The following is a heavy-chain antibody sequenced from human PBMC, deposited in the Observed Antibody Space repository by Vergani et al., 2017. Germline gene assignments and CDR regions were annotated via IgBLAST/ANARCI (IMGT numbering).Heavy chain of an antibody. Sequence: QVQLVQSGAEVKKPGSSVKVSCKASGGTFSSYAISWVRQAPGQGLEWMGRIIPILGIANYAQKFQGRVTITADKSTSTAYMELSSLRSEDTAVYYWAREPPSGSYYSHDAFDIWGQGTMVTVSS. D-gene: IGHD1-26*01. V-gene: IGHV1-69*04. J-gene: IGHJ3*02. CDR2: IIPILGIA. CDR3: AREPPSGSYYSHDAFDI. CDR1: GGTFSSYA.